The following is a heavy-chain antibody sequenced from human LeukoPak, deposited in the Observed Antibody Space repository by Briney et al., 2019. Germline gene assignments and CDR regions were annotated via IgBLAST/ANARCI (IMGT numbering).Heavy chain of an antibody. V-gene: IGHV1-2*02. CDR3: ARDNYGTLDY. CDR1: GYTFSDYC. Sequence: ASVKVSCKVSGYTFSDYCIHWVRQAPGHGLEWMGWTSPKSGDTRYTQRFQGRVTMTRDTSISTVYMELDRLTFDDTAVYYCARDNYGTLDYWGQGTLVTVSS. CDR2: TSPKSGDT. J-gene: IGHJ4*02. D-gene: IGHD4-11*01.